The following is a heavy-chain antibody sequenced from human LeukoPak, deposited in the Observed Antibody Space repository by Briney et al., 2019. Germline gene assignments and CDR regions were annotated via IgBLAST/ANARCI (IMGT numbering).Heavy chain of an antibody. CDR1: GCTISSRNW. Sequence: SGTLSLTCAVSGCTISSRNWWSLGRQPSGKGVEWIGEIYHSGSTNYNPSLKGRVTISVDKSKHQFYLKLRCVTAADTDVYYCARDSRTSGFDYWGQGTLVTVSS. D-gene: IGHD2-2*01. CDR3: ARDSRTSGFDY. CDR2: IYHSGST. J-gene: IGHJ4*02. V-gene: IGHV4-4*02.